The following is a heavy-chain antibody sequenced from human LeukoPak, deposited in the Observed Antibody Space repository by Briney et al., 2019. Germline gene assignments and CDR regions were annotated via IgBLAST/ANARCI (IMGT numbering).Heavy chain of an antibody. CDR3: ARHRHSGSYYVDY. D-gene: IGHD1-26*01. Sequence: GGSLRLSCAASGFTFSNAWMSWVRQAPGKGLEWVANIKQDGSEKYYVDSVKGRFTISRDNAKNSLYLQMNSLRAEDTAVYYCARHRHSGSYYVDYWGQGTLVTVSS. CDR2: IKQDGSEK. J-gene: IGHJ4*02. V-gene: IGHV3-7*01. CDR1: GFTFSNAW.